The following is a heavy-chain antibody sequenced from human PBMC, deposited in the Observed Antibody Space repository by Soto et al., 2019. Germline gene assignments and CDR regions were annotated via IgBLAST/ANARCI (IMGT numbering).Heavy chain of an antibody. CDR3: TTDADPPYYYYYGMDV. CDR1: GLTFSNAW. CDR2: IKSKTDGGTT. J-gene: IGHJ6*02. V-gene: IGHV3-15*07. Sequence: GGSMRLSCAASGLTFSNAWMNWVRQAPGKGLEWVGRIKSKTDGGTTDYAAPVKGRFTISRDDSKNTLYLQMNSLKTEDTAVYYCTTDADPPYYYYYGMDVWGQGTTVTVSS.